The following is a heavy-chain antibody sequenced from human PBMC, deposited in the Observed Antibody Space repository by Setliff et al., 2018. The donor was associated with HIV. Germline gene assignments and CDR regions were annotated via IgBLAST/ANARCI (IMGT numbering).Heavy chain of an antibody. CDR2: INWNGGST. V-gene: IGHV3-20*04. Sequence: RPGGSLRLSCAVSGFTFEDYGMSWVRQAPGKGLEWGSGINWNGGSTGYVDSVKGRFTISRDNAKNSLYLRMNSLRAEDMALYYCVRDKWLVPDTFDIWGQGTMVTVSS. CDR1: GFTFEDYG. J-gene: IGHJ3*02. D-gene: IGHD6-19*01. CDR3: VRDKWLVPDTFDI.